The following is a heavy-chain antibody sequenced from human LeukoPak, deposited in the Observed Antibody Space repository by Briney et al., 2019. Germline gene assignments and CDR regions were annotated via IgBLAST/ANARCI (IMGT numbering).Heavy chain of an antibody. Sequence: PGGSLRLSCTATGFTFSNYWMSWVRQTPEKGLGWVANIKQDGSETVYVDSVKGRFTISRDNAQSSLYLQMNSLRAEDTAVYYCARDPYSSSWSYGMDVWGQGTAVTVSS. J-gene: IGHJ6*02. CDR1: GFTFSNYW. V-gene: IGHV3-7*05. CDR3: ARDPYSSSWSYGMDV. D-gene: IGHD6-13*01. CDR2: IKQDGSET.